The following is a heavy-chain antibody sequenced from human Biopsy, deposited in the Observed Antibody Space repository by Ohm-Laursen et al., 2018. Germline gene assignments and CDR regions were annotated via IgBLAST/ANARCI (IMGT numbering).Heavy chain of an antibody. CDR3: AKNLAVSSYALDI. J-gene: IGHJ3*02. CDR2: INHRGFT. D-gene: IGHD2/OR15-2a*01. V-gene: IGHV4-34*01. Sequence: GTLSLTCAVYGGSLSGYYWNWIRQSPGKGLEWIEEINHRGFTSNNPSLKSRVTISVDTSKNQFSLKLGSVTAADTAVYYCAKNLAVSSYALDIWGQGTMVTVSS. CDR1: GGSLSGYY.